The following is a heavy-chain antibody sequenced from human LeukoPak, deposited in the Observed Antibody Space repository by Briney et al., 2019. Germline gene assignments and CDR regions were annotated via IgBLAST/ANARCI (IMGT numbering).Heavy chain of an antibody. Sequence: GGSLRLSCAASGFTFSSYSMNWVRQAPGKGLEWVSYISTSSSTIYYADSVKGRFTISRDNAKNSLSLQMNSLRDEDTAVYYCARGSPGSGYLTYWGQGTLVTVSS. D-gene: IGHD3-3*01. CDR2: ISTSSSTI. J-gene: IGHJ4*02. CDR3: ARGSPGSGYLTY. V-gene: IGHV3-48*02. CDR1: GFTFSSYS.